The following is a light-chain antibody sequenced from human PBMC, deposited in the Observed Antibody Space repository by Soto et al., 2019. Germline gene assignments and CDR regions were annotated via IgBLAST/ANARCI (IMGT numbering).Light chain of an antibody. J-gene: IGLJ1*01. CDR3: SSYTSSSTFYV. V-gene: IGLV2-14*01. Sequence: QSALTQPASVSGSPGQSITISCTGTSSDVGGYNYVSWYQQHPGKAPKLMIYDVSNRPPGVSHRFYGSKSGNTASLTISGLQAEDEADYYCSSYTSSSTFYVFGTGTKVTVL. CDR2: DVS. CDR1: SSDVGGYNY.